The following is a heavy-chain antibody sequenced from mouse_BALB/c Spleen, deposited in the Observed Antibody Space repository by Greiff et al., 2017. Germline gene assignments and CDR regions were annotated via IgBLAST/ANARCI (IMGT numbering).Heavy chain of an antibody. CDR2: IWRGGST. CDR3: AKDGNGGFAY. Sequence: VQLQESGPSLVQPSQSLSITCTASGFSFTSYGVHWVRQSPGKGLEWLGVIWRGGSTDYNAAFMSRLSITKDNSTSQVFFKMNSLQADDTAIYYCAKDGNGGFAYWGQGTLVTVSA. J-gene: IGHJ3*01. V-gene: IGHV2-5-1*01. CDR1: GFSFTSYG. D-gene: IGHD2-1*01.